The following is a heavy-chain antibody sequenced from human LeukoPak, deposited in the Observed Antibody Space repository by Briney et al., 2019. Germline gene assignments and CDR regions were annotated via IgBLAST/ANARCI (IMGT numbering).Heavy chain of an antibody. D-gene: IGHD3-10*01. V-gene: IGHV3-30*02. Sequence: GGSLRLSCAASGFTFNNYGMHWVRQAPGKGLEWVAFIRSDGINKYHADSVKGRFTISRGNSKNTLYLQMNSLRAEDTAVYYCAKLGKTENHYGSGRFSYYYYMDVWGKGTTVTISS. J-gene: IGHJ6*03. CDR2: IRSDGINK. CDR1: GFTFNNYG. CDR3: AKLGKTENHYGSGRFSYYYYMDV.